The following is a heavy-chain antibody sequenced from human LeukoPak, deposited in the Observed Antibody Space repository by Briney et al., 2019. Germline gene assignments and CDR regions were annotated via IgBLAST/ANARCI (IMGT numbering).Heavy chain of an antibody. CDR2: VFHSGRT. CDR1: GGSVSSDSYY. V-gene: IGHV4-61*01. J-gene: IGHJ4*02. D-gene: IGHD4-17*01. Sequence: NPSETLSLTCTVSGGSVSSDSYYWSWMRQPPGKGLEWIGYVFHSGRTKYNPSLKSRVTISLDTSKNQFSLNPSSVTAADTAVYYCARGPTVTTDYWGQGTLVTVSS. CDR3: ARGPTVTTDY.